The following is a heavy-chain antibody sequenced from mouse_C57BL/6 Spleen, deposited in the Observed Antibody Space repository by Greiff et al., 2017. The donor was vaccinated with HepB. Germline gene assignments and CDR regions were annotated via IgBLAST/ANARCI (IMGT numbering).Heavy chain of an antibody. CDR1: GFTFSDYG. J-gene: IGHJ2*01. Sequence: EVKVVESGGGLVKPGGSLKLSCAASGFTFSDYGMHWVRQAPEKGLEWVAYISSGSSTIYYADTVKGRFTISRDNAKNTLFLQMTSLRSEDTAMYYCAREVLGLLGDYWGQGTTLTVSS. D-gene: IGHD4-1*01. V-gene: IGHV5-17*01. CDR3: AREVLGLLGDY. CDR2: ISSGSSTI.